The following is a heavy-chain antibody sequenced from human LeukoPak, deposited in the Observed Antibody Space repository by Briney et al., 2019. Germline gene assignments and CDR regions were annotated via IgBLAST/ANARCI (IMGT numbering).Heavy chain of an antibody. Sequence: PGGSLRLSCAASGFTFSYYAIHWVRQAPGKGLEWVALIWSDGSNKYYADSVKGRITISRDNSKNTVYLQMNSLRAEDTAVYYCARELFSSGSCPDGWGQGTLVTASS. D-gene: IGHD3-10*01. V-gene: IGHV3-33*01. J-gene: IGHJ4*02. CDR2: IWSDGSNK. CDR1: GFTFSYYA. CDR3: ARELFSSGSCPDG.